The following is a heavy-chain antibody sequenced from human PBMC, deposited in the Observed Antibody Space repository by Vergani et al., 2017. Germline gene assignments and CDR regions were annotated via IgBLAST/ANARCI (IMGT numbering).Heavy chain of an antibody. CDR2: IDPSDSYT. V-gene: IGHV5-10-1*01. Sequence: EVQLVQSGAEVKKPGESLRISCKGSGYSFTSYWISWVRQMPGKGLEWMGRIDPSDSYTNYSPSFQGHVTISADKSISTAYLQWSSLKASDTAMYYCARSLIPGAHRRRNWFDPWGQGTLVTVSS. CDR1: GYSFTSYW. J-gene: IGHJ5*02. CDR3: ARSLIPGAHRRRNWFDP. D-gene: IGHD3-16*01.